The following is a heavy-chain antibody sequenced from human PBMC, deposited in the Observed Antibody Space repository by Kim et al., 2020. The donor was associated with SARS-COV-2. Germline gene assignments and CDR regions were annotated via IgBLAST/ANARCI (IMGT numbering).Heavy chain of an antibody. CDR1: GFTFSSYW. D-gene: IGHD6-6*01. V-gene: IGHV3-7*01. J-gene: IGHJ6*03. CDR3: ARCRSSGLYYFCYMDV. Sequence: GGSLRLSCTVSGFTFSSYWMSWVRQAPGKGPEWVANIDQDGSEKSYVDAVQGRFTISRDNAQNSLYLHMDSLRAEDTAVYYCARCRSSGLYYFCYMDVWGKGTTVTVSS. CDR2: IDQDGSEK.